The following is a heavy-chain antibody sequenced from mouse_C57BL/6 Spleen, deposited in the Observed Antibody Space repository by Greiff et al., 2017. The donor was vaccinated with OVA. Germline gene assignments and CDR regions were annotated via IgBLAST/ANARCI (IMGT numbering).Heavy chain of an antibody. Sequence: VQLQQSGPGLVQPSQSLSITCTVSGFSLTSYGVHWVRQSPGKGLEWLGVIWSGGSTDYNAAFISRLSISKDNSKSQVFFKMNSLQADDTAIYYCARKGEGYYGSSPYAMDYWGQGTSVTVSS. J-gene: IGHJ4*01. V-gene: IGHV2-2*01. D-gene: IGHD1-1*01. CDR3: ARKGEGYYGSSPYAMDY. CDR2: IWSGGST. CDR1: GFSLTSYG.